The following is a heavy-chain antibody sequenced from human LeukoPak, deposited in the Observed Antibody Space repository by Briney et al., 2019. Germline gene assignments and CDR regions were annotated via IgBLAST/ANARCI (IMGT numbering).Heavy chain of an antibody. V-gene: IGHV4-59*12. J-gene: IGHJ4*02. CDR3: ARGVTMVRADY. Sequence: SETLSLTCTVSGGSISSYYWSWIRQPPGKGLEWIGYIYYSGSTNYNPSLKSRVTISVDTSKNQFSLKLSSVTAADTAVYYCARGVTMVRADYWGQGTLVTVSS. D-gene: IGHD3-10*01. CDR2: IYYSGST. CDR1: GGSISSYY.